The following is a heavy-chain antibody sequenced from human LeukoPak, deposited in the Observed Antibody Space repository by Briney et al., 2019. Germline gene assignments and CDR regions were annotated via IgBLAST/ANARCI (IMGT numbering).Heavy chain of an antibody. CDR2: ISWNGGSV. V-gene: IGHV3-9*01. D-gene: IGHD1-26*01. CDR1: GFTFDDYA. Sequence: GGSLRLSCAASGFTFDDYAMHWVRQTPGKGLEWVSGISWNGGSVGYADSVKGRFTISRDNAKSSLYLQMNSLRAVDTAVYFCAREIIGGASFLDYWGQGTLVTVSS. CDR3: AREIIGGASFLDY. J-gene: IGHJ4*02.